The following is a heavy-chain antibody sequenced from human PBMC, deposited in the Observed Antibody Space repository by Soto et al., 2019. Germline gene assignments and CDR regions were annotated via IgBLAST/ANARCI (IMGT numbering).Heavy chain of an antibody. Sequence: QVQLEQSGAEVKKPGASVKVSCKASGYTFTSYGISWVRQAPGQGLEWMRWISAYNGNTNYTQKIQGRVTMTTDTSTSTAYMELRSLRSDDTAVYYCARERPSSGWTSFDYWGQGTLVTVSS. J-gene: IGHJ4*02. D-gene: IGHD6-19*01. CDR1: GYTFTSYG. V-gene: IGHV1-18*01. CDR3: ARERPSSGWTSFDY. CDR2: ISAYNGNT.